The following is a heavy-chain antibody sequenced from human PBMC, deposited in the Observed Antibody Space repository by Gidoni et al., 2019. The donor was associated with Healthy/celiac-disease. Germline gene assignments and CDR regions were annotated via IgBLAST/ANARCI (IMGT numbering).Heavy chain of an antibody. J-gene: IGHJ6*02. Sequence: QVQLVQSGVEVKKPGSSVKVSCKASGGTFSSHAISWVRQAPGQGLEWMGGIIPIFGTANYAQKFQGRVTITADESTSTAYMELSRLRSEDTAVYYCSFGVVIMGYYYYGMDVWGQGTTVTVSS. CDR1: GGTFSSHA. V-gene: IGHV1-69*12. CDR3: SFGVVIMGYYYYGMDV. CDR2: IIPIFGTA. D-gene: IGHD3-3*01.